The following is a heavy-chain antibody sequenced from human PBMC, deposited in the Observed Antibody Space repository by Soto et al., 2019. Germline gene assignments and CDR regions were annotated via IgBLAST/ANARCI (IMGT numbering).Heavy chain of an antibody. D-gene: IGHD3-3*01. CDR2: IFSNDEK. J-gene: IGHJ5*02. V-gene: IGHV2-26*01. Sequence: QVTLKESGPVLVKPTETLTLTCTVSGFSLSNARMGVSWIRQPPGKALEWLAHIFSNDEKSYSTSLKSRLTISKDTSKSQVVLTMTNMDPVDTATYYCARIGNPGVRFLERGWFDPWGQGTLVTVSS. CDR3: ARIGNPGVRFLERGWFDP. CDR1: GFSLSNARMG.